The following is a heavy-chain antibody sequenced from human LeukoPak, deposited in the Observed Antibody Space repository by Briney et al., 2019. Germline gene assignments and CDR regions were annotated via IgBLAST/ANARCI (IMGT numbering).Heavy chain of an antibody. CDR2: IYYREST. D-gene: IGHD4-17*01. Sequence: SETLSLACTLSGGSIVIGGDCWTWIRQHAGRGLERFWYIYYRESTYYIRSVKSPVTISVDTSKNQFSLKLSAVTAAGTAVYYCARFTYGDYKRSPLFDIWGQGTMVSVSS. CDR3: ARFTYGDYKRSPLFDI. V-gene: IGHV4-31*01. J-gene: IGHJ3*02. CDR1: GGSIVIGGDC.